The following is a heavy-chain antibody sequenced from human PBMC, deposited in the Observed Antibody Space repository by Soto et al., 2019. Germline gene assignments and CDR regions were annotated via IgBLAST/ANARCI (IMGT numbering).Heavy chain of an antibody. CDR3: GREMGVPAAYLFDDYYSEDV. D-gene: IGHD3-16*01. CDR1: GFTFSSYS. Sequence: GGSLRLSCAASGFTFSSYSMNLVRQAPGKGLECVSSISSSSSYIYYADSVRGRFTISRDNAKNSLYLQMNSLRAEDTALYYCGREMGVPAAYLFDDYYSEDVWGQGTTVPVSS. J-gene: IGHJ6*02. CDR2: ISSSSSYI. V-gene: IGHV3-21*01.